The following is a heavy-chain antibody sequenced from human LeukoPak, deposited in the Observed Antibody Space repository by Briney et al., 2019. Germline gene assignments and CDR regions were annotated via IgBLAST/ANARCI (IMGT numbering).Heavy chain of an antibody. CDR3: ASLQLGVVPAAIGDY. J-gene: IGHJ4*02. Sequence: SVKVSCKASGGTFSSYAISWVRQAPGQGLEWMGGIIPIFGTANYAQKFQGRVTITTDESTSTAYMELSSLRSEDTAVYYCASLQLGVVPAAIGDYWGQGTLVTVSS. V-gene: IGHV1-69*05. D-gene: IGHD2-2*02. CDR1: GGTFSSYA. CDR2: IIPIFGTA.